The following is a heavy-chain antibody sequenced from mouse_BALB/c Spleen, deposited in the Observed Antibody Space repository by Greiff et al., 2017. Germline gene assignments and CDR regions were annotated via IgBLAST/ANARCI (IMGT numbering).Heavy chain of an antibody. CDR1: GFTFSSFG. J-gene: IGHJ3*01. D-gene: IGHD2-4*01. CDR3: ARGIYYDYDSAY. V-gene: IGHV5-17*02. Sequence: EVKLMESGGGLVQPGGSRKLSCAASGFTFSSFGMHWVRQAPEKGLEWVAYISSGSSTIYYADTVKGRFTISRDNPKNTLFLQMTSLRSEDTAMYYCARGIYYDYDSAYWGQGTLVTVSA. CDR2: ISSGSSTI.